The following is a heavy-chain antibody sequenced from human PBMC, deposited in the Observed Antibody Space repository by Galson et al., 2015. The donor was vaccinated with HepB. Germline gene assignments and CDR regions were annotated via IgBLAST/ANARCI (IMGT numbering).Heavy chain of an antibody. CDR3: ARDSRLELRLNNYFSYGMDV. V-gene: IGHV1-18*01. D-gene: IGHD1-1*01. Sequence: SVKVSCKASGYSFSNYGLNWIRQAPGPGLEWMGWFSGYDGSTNYAQKFQGRVTMTADASTGTAYLELTNLRSDDTAVYYCARDSRLELRLNNYFSYGMDVWGQGSAVTVSS. CDR2: FSGYDGST. CDR1: GYSFSNYG. J-gene: IGHJ6*02.